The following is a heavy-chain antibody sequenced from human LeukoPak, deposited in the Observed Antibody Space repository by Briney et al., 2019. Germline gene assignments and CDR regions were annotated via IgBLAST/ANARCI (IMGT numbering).Heavy chain of an antibody. J-gene: IGHJ4*02. CDR2: MKGTGET. D-gene: IGHD3-16*01. V-gene: IGHV3-23*01. CDR1: GLSFSSFA. Sequence: GGSLTLSCAASGLSFSSFAMSWVRRAPARGLEWLSSMKGTGETFYADSVRGRSTLFRDDSRNTVYLQLNNLRVEDTAVYYCARASWVSSADAVWWGQGTVVTVSS. CDR3: ARASWVSSADAVW.